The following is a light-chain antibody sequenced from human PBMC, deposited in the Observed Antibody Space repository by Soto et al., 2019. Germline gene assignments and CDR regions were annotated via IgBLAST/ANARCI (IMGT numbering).Light chain of an antibody. CDR3: QQYQSYSET. CDR2: DAS. J-gene: IGKJ3*01. CDR1: QSVSTR. V-gene: IGKV1-5*01. Sequence: DIQMTQSPSTLSASVGDRVTITCRASQSVSTRSAWYQQKPGKAPKLLIYDASSLQTGVPSRFSGSGPGAEFTLTISSLQPDDFATYYCQQYQSYSETFGHGTKVDIK.